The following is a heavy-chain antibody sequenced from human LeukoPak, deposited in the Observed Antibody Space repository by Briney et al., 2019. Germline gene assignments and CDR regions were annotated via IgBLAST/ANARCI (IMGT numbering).Heavy chain of an antibody. CDR1: RFTLSRFN. D-gene: IGHD6-13*01. CDR2: ICSGRTYT. Sequence: GGSLRLSCAASRFTLSRFNMNWVRQAPGKGLEWVSSICSGRTYTYYADSVKGRFTISRENTKNSLSLQMNSLRAEDTAIYYCARGDRSAVFDYWGQGNLVTVSS. CDR3: ARGDRSAVFDY. V-gene: IGHV3-21*01. J-gene: IGHJ4*02.